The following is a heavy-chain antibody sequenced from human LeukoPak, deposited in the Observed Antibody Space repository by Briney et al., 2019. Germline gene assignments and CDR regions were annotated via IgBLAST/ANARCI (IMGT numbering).Heavy chain of an antibody. CDR2: ISSSASAI. V-gene: IGHV3-48*03. J-gene: IGHJ6*03. Sequence: GGSLRLSCVASGFTFSGYAMYWVRQAPGKGLEWVSYISSSASAIYYADSVKGRFTISRDNAKSSLYLQMNNVRAEDTAIYHCAKGSYYYYMDVWCKGTTVTVSS. CDR1: GFTFSGYA. CDR3: AKGSYYYYMDV.